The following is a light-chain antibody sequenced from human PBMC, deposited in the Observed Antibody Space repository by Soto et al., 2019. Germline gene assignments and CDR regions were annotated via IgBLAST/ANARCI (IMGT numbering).Light chain of an antibody. V-gene: IGLV1-44*01. CDR2: GNN. CDR3: ASWDDSLNGPV. J-gene: IGLJ3*02. CDR1: SSNIGIYP. Sequence: QSVLTQPPSASGTPGQRVTISCSGSSSNIGIYPVNWYQQLPGTAPKLLIYGNNQRPSGVPDRFSGSKSGTSASLAISGLQSEDEADYYCASWDDSLNGPVFGGGTKVTVL.